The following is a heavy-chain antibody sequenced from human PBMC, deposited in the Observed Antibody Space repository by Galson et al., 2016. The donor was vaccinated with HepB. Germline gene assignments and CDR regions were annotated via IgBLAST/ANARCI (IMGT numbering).Heavy chain of an antibody. CDR1: GLTFTDAW. D-gene: IGHD2-15*01. J-gene: IGHJ4*02. CDR2: ILTKTAGGTT. Sequence: SLRLSCAASGLTFTDAWMTWVRQAPGKGLEWVGRILTKTAGGTTDYAAPVTGRFTISRDDSQNTLYLQMNNLKTEDTAVCYCSVYNVGASFYWGQGTLVTVSS. V-gene: IGHV3-15*01. CDR3: SVYNVGASFY.